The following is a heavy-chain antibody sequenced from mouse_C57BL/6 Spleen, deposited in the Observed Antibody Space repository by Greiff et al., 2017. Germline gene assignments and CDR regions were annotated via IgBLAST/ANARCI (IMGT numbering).Heavy chain of an antibody. J-gene: IGHJ2*01. CDR2: IDPSDSYT. D-gene: IGHD2-5*01. V-gene: IGHV1-50*01. CDR3: ARKRSNYLCFDY. Sequence: QVQLQQPGAELVKPGASVKLSCKASGYTFTSYWMQWVKQRPGPGLEWIGEIDPSDSYTNYNQKFKGKATLTVDTSSSTAYMQLSSLTSEDSAVYYCARKRSNYLCFDYWGQGTTLTVSS. CDR1: GYTFTSYW.